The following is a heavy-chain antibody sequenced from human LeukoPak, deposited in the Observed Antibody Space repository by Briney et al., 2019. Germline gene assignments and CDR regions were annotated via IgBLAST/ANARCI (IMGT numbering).Heavy chain of an antibody. Sequence: PSETLSLICTVSCVSISSYHWSWIRQPPGKGLEWIGYIYYSGSTNYNPSLKRRATISVDTSKTQLSLKLSSVTAADTAVYYCARHVTYYDILTGYYMMGAFDIWGQGTMVTVSS. CDR2: IYYSGST. CDR3: ARHVTYYDILTGYYMMGAFDI. D-gene: IGHD3-9*01. J-gene: IGHJ3*02. CDR1: CVSISSYH. V-gene: IGHV4-59*08.